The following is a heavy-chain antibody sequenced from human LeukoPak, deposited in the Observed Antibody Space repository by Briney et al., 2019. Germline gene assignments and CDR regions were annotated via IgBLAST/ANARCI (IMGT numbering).Heavy chain of an antibody. J-gene: IGHJ6*02. D-gene: IGHD5-12*01. CDR3: TTYDPSNYYGMDV. Sequence: GGSLRLSCTAAGFTFGDYAMTWVRQAPGKGLEWVGFIRSKAYGGTTEFAASVKGRFTISRDDSKSIAYLQMNSLKTEDTAVYYCTTYDPSNYYGMDVWGQGTTVTVS. CDR2: IRSKAYGGTT. CDR1: GFTFGDYA. V-gene: IGHV3-49*04.